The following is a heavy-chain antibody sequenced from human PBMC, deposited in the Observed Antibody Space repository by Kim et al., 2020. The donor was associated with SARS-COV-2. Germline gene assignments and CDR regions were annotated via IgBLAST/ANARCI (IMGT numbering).Heavy chain of an antibody. CDR2: MKPDGNEK. V-gene: IGHV3-7*01. CDR3: TRGRVHSY. J-gene: IGHJ4*02. Sequence: GGSLRLSCVASGFIFNNYWMSWVRQAPGKGLEWVANMKPDGNEKYYVDSVKGRFTISRDNAKNSVYLQMNNLRSEDTAVYYCTRGRVHSYWGQGTLVTVSS. CDR1: GFIFNNYW.